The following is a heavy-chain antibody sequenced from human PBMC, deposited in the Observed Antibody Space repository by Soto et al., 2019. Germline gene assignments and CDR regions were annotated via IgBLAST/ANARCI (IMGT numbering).Heavy chain of an antibody. D-gene: IGHD6-19*01. CDR2: IIPVLGVE. V-gene: IGHV1-69*02. CDR1: GGSFSSYI. J-gene: IGHJ6*02. CDR3: ASTYSSGWYYYYGMDV. Sequence: SVKVSCKASGGSFSSYIVSWVRQAPGQGLEWMGRIIPVLGVEYYAQKFQGRVTITRNTSTSTAYMELSSLRSEDTAVYYCASTYSSGWYYYYGMDVWGQGTTVTVSS.